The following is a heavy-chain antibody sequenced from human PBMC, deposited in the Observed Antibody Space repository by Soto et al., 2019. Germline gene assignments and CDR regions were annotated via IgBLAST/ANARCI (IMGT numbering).Heavy chain of an antibody. Sequence: PSETLSLTCSVSGGSITTYQWSWIRQPPGKGLEWIGGYSGFTNYNPSLESRASISVDRSKNQFSLNIRSVTTADTAIYYCARDFGEYSFFFDYWGQGQLVTV. CDR2: YSGFT. D-gene: IGHD2-21*01. V-gene: IGHV4-59*13. J-gene: IGHJ4*02. CDR1: GGSITTYQ. CDR3: ARDFGEYSFFFDY.